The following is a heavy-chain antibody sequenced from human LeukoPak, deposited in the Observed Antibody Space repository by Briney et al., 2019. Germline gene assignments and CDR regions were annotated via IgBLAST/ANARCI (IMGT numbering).Heavy chain of an antibody. Sequence: GGSLRLSCAASGFTFSSYSMNWVRQAPGKGLEWVPSISSSSIYIYNADSVKGRFTISRDNSKNTLYLQMNSLRAEDTAVYYCAKNRGDYVFDYWGQGTLVTVSS. J-gene: IGHJ4*02. CDR3: AKNRGDYVFDY. V-gene: IGHV3-21*01. D-gene: IGHD4-17*01. CDR2: ISSSSIYI. CDR1: GFTFSSYS.